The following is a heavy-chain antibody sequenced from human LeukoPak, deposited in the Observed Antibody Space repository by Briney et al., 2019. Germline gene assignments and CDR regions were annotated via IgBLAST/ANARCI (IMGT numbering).Heavy chain of an antibody. CDR1: GYTFTGYY. CDR3: ARDLGSVGNYNWFDP. V-gene: IGHV1-69*04. Sequence: GASVKVSCKASGYTFTGYYMHWVRQAPGQGLEWMGRIIPILGIANYAQKFQGRVTITADKSTSTAYMELSSLRSEDTAVYYCARDLGSVGNYNWFDPWGQGTLVTVSS. D-gene: IGHD3-10*01. J-gene: IGHJ5*02. CDR2: IIPILGIA.